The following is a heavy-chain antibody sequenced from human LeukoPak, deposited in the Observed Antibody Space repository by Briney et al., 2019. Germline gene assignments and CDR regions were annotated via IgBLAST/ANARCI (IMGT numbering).Heavy chain of an antibody. CDR2: IYYSGST. CDR3: ARSRGFLEWLSIDY. CDR1: GGSISSSSYY. D-gene: IGHD3-3*01. Sequence: PETLSLTCTVSGGSISSSSYYWGWIRQPPGKGLEWLGSIYYSGSTYYNPSLKSRVTISVDTSKNQFSLKLSSVTAADTAVYYCARSRGFLEWLSIDYWGQGTLVTVSS. V-gene: IGHV4-39*01. J-gene: IGHJ4*02.